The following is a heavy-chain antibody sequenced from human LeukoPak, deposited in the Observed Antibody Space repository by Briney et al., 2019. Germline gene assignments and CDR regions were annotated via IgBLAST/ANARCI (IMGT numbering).Heavy chain of an antibody. V-gene: IGHV1-2*04. CDR3: ARGSYYGSGNDY. CDR1: GYTFTAYY. D-gene: IGHD3-10*01. CDR2: INPNSGGT. Sequence: ASVKVSCKASGYTFTAYYMHWVRQAPGQGLEWMGWINPNSGGTNYAQKFQGWVTMTRDTSISTAYMELSRLRSDDTAVYYCARGSYYGSGNDYWGQGTLVTVSS. J-gene: IGHJ4*02.